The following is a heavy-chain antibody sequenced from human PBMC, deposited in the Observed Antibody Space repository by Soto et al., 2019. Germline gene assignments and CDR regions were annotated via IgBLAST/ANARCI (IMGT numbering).Heavy chain of an antibody. CDR1: GFTFSNAW. CDR2: IKSKTDGGTT. D-gene: IGHD1-1*01. CDR3: TAGLDGAKKTLSYAQLEHYYGMDV. Sequence: EVQLVESGGGLVKPGGSLRLSCAASGFTFSNAWMNWVRQAPGKGLEWVGRIKSKTDGGTTDYAAPVKGRFTISRDHSKKTQYVQMNSLKTENTAVYYCTAGLDGAKKTLSYAQLEHYYGMDVWGQGTTVTVS. V-gene: IGHV3-15*07. J-gene: IGHJ6*02.